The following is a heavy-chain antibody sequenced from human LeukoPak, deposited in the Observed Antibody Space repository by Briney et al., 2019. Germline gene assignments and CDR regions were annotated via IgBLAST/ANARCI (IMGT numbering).Heavy chain of an antibody. J-gene: IGHJ4*02. V-gene: IGHV3-66*01. CDR2: IYDTGST. CDR1: GFTFSSYS. D-gene: IGHD3-9*01. Sequence: GGSLRLSCAASGFTFSSYSMNWVRQAPGKGLEYVSVIYDTGSTYYADSVQGRFTISRDNAKNTVYLQLNSLRVEDTAVYFCARLQSDYNILSAYSRYWGQGTLVTVSS. CDR3: ARLQSDYNILSAYSRY.